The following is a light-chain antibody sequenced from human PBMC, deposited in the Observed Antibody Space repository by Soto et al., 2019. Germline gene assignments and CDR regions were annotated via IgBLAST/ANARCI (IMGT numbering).Light chain of an antibody. CDR3: QQYYSYPFT. CDR2: AAS. J-gene: IGKJ3*01. V-gene: IGKV1-8*01. CDR1: QSISRY. Sequence: IEMTQSPSSLSASIGETVTVTCRASQSISRYLNWYQQKPGKAPRLLVYAASTLQSGVPSRFSGSGSGTDFTLTISCLQSEDFATYYCQQYYSYPFTFGPGTKVDIK.